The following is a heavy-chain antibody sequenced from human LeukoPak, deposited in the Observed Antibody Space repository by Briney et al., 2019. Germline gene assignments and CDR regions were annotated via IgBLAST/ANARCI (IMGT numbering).Heavy chain of an antibody. CDR1: GGSISSGGYS. Sequence: SQTLSLTCAVSGGSISSGGYSWSWIRQPPGKGLEWIGYIYHSGSTYYNPSLKSRVTILVDRSKNQFSLKLSSVTAADTAVYYCARARKNCSGGSCYRWFDPWGQGTLVTVSS. D-gene: IGHD2-15*01. J-gene: IGHJ5*02. CDR2: IYHSGST. CDR3: ARARKNCSGGSCYRWFDP. V-gene: IGHV4-30-2*01.